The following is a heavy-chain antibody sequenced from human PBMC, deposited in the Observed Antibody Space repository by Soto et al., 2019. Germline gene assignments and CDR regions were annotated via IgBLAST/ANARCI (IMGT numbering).Heavy chain of an antibody. D-gene: IGHD3-22*01. J-gene: IGHJ4*02. CDR2: INHSGST. V-gene: IGHV4-34*01. CDR1: GGSFSGYY. Sequence: SETLSLTCAVYGGSFSGYYWSWIRQPPGKGLEWIGEINHSGSTNYNPSLKSRVTISVDTSKNQFSLKLSSVTAADTAVYYCARGLSYDSSGYYYSPYDYWGQGTLVTVSS. CDR3: ARGLSYDSSGYYYSPYDY.